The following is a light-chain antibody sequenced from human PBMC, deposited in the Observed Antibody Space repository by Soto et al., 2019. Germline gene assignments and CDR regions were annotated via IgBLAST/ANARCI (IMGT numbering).Light chain of an antibody. Sequence: DIQMTQSPSSLSASVGDRVTITCQASQDISDYLYWYQQKAGKAPKLLIYDASNLEKGVPSRLSGRESGTDFTFTISSLQPEDFATYYCQQYDDLPTFGQGTQVEV. J-gene: IGKJ1*01. CDR3: QQYDDLPT. CDR2: DAS. V-gene: IGKV1-33*01. CDR1: QDISDY.